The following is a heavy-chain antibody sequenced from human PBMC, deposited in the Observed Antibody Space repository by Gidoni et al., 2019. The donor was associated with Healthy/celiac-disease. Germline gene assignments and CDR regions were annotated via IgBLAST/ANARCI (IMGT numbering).Heavy chain of an antibody. CDR3: ATCHCGNAYYYYYGMDV. CDR2: FDPEDSET. V-gene: IGHV1-24*01. J-gene: IGHJ6*02. D-gene: IGHD2-15*01. Sequence: QVQLVQSGAEVKKPGASVKVSCKVSGHTLTELSMHWVRQAPGKGLEWMGGFDPEDSETIYAQKFQGRVTMTEDTSTDTAYMELSSLRSEDTAVYYCATCHCGNAYYYYYGMDVWGQGTTVTVSS. CDR1: GHTLTELS.